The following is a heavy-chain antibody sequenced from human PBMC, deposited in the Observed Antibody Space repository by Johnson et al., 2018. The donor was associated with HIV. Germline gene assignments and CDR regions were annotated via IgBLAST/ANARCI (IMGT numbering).Heavy chain of an antibody. CDR1: GFTVSSYG. V-gene: IGHV3-30*02. Sequence: QEQLVESGGGVVRPGGSLRLSCAASGFTVSSYGMHWVRQAPGKGLEWVAFIRYDGSNKYYADSVKGRFTISRDNSKNTLYLQMNSLRAEDTAVYYCAREESIVVVIAIQAFDIWGQGTMVIVSS. D-gene: IGHD2-21*01. J-gene: IGHJ3*02. CDR2: IRYDGSNK. CDR3: AREESIVVVIAIQAFDI.